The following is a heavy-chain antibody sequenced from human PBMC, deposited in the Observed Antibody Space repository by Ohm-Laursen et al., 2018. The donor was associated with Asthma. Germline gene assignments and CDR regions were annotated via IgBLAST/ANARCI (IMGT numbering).Heavy chain of an antibody. D-gene: IGHD5-12*01. CDR3: ARGGYSGYDLYYAMDV. V-gene: IGHV1-69*01. CDR1: GGTFTNYA. Sequence: SSVKVSCKASGGTFTNYAISWVRQAPGQGLEWMGGVIPILGTTNYAQNFQGRITITADESTSTAYMDLSSLRSEDTAVYYCARGGYSGYDLYYAMDVWGQGTMVTVSS. J-gene: IGHJ6*02. CDR2: VIPILGTT.